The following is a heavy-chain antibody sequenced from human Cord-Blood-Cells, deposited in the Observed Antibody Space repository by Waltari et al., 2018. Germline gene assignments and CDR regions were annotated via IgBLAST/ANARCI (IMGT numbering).Heavy chain of an antibody. V-gene: IGHV1-24*01. D-gene: IGHD6-6*01. CDR3: ATDRGYSNTSGRFDY. CDR2: FDPEDGET. Sequence: QVQLVQSGAEVKKPGASVKVSCKVSGYTLTELSMHWVRQAPGKGLEWMGGFDPEDGETVYAQKFQGRVTMTEDTYTDTAYMEMSSLRSEDTAVYYCATDRGYSNTSGRFDYWGQGTLATVSS. CDR1: GYTLTELS. J-gene: IGHJ4*02.